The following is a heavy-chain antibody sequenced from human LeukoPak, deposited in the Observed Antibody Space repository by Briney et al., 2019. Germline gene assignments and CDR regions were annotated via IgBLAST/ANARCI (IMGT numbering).Heavy chain of an antibody. CDR3: ARHYCSSTSCHTMAFDY. V-gene: IGHV4-34*01. D-gene: IGHD2-2*02. Sequence: SETLSLTCAVYGGSFSGYYWSWIRQPPGKGLEWIGEINHSGSTNYNPSLKSRVTISVDTSKNQFSLKLSSVTAADTAVHYCARHYCSSTSCHTMAFDYWGQGTLVTVSS. J-gene: IGHJ4*02. CDR2: INHSGST. CDR1: GGSFSGYY.